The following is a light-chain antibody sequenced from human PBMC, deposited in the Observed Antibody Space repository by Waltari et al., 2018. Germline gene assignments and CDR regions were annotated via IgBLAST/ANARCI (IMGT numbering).Light chain of an antibody. V-gene: IGLV2-18*02. CDR3: NSFTSSNTWV. Sequence: QSALTQPPSVSGSPGQSVTISCPGTTSDIGSYKTVSWYQQSPGTAPKLMIYEVTNRPSGVPDRFSGSKSANTASLTISGLQVEDEADYYCNSFTSSNTWVFGGGTRLTVL. J-gene: IGLJ3*02. CDR2: EVT. CDR1: TSDIGSYKT.